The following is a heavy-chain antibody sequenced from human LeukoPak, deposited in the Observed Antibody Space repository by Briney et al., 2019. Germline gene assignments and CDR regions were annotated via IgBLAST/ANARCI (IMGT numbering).Heavy chain of an antibody. CDR3: AGETVTIRGTDGFDI. CDR1: GFAFSVYA. CDR2: ISYDGSNK. V-gene: IGHV3-30*03. D-gene: IGHD4-17*01. Sequence: PGGSLRLSCAASGFAFSVYAMSWLRQPPGKGLEWVAVISYDGSNKHYADSVKGRFTVSRDNSKNTLYLRMNSLRAEDTAVYYCAGETVTIRGTDGFDIWGQGTMVTVFS. J-gene: IGHJ3*02.